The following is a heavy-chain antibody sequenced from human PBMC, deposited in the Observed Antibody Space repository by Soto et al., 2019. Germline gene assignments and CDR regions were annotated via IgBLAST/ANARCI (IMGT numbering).Heavy chain of an antibody. D-gene: IGHD3-22*01. CDR1: GFTFGDYA. J-gene: IGHJ4*02. Sequence: GGSLRLSCTASGFTFGDYAMSWFRQAPGKGLEWVGFIRSKAYGGTTEYAASVKGRFTISRDDSKSIAYLQMNSLKTEDTAVYYCTREGQGNYDSSGYLFDYWGQGTLVTVSS. V-gene: IGHV3-49*03. CDR2: IRSKAYGGTT. CDR3: TREGQGNYDSSGYLFDY.